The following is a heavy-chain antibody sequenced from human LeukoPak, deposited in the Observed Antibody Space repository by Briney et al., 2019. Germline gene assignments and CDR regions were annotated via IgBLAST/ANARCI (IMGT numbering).Heavy chain of an antibody. D-gene: IGHD1-26*01. Sequence: PGGSLRLSCTPSGFTFSSYGMHWVRQAPGKGLEWVSAISGSGGSTYYADSVKGRFTISRDNSKNTLYLQMNSLRAEDTAVYYCAKDPMVRIVGASTGEFDYWGQGTLVTVSS. J-gene: IGHJ4*02. CDR3: AKDPMVRIVGASTGEFDY. V-gene: IGHV3-23*01. CDR2: ISGSGGST. CDR1: GFTFSSYG.